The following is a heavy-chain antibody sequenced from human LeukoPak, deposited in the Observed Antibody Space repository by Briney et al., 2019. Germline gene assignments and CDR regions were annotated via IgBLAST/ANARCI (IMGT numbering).Heavy chain of an antibody. CDR3: ARPIYSSSWDAFNI. CDR2: INQDGSRI. D-gene: IGHD6-13*01. J-gene: IGHJ3*02. Sequence: GGSLRLSCAASGFTFSSYWVIWVRHAPGKGREGVANINQDGSRIYYVHSVKGRFTISRHKHKKPLYVQMYCLRAEDTAVYYCARPIYSSSWDAFNIWGQGRMVTVSS. CDR1: GFTFSSYW. V-gene: IGHV3-7*01.